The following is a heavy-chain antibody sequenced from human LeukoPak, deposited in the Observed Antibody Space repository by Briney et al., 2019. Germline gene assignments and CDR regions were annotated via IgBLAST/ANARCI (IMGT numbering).Heavy chain of an antibody. Sequence: ASVKVSCKASGYTFTSYGISWVRQAPGQGLEWMGWISAYNGNTNYAQKLQGRVTMTTDTSTSTAYMELRSLRSDDTAVYYCARVGYSGSRGYYYYYMDVWGKGTTVTVSS. D-gene: IGHD5-12*01. J-gene: IGHJ6*03. CDR1: GYTFTSYG. CDR2: ISAYNGNT. CDR3: ARVGYSGSRGYYYYYMDV. V-gene: IGHV1-18*01.